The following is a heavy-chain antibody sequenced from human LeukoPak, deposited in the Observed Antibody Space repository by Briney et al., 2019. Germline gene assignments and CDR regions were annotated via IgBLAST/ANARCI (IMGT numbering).Heavy chain of an antibody. CDR2: IIADRGGT. CDR1: GYTFTGYY. D-gene: IGHD5-12*01. J-gene: IGHJ6*02. V-gene: IGHV1-2*02. Sequence: GSLKVSCKASGYTFTGYYIHWVRQAPGQGLEWVGWIIADRGGTNCAQKFQGRVTMTRDTSIRTAYMELSRLRSDDTAVYYCARVVAYTYGMDVWGEGTTVT. CDR3: ARVVAYTYGMDV.